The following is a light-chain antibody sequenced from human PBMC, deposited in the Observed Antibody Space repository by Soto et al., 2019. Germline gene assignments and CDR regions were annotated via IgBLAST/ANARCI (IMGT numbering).Light chain of an antibody. CDR2: GIS. V-gene: IGKV3-20*01. Sequence: ESVLTQSPGTLSLSPGERATLSSRASQSVTNRYFAWYQQRPGQAPRLLIYGISNRATGIPDRFSGSGSGTDFTLTISRLEPEDFVVYYCQQYSTLPHTFGQGTKVDIK. CDR1: QSVTNRY. CDR3: QQYSTLPHT. J-gene: IGKJ2*01.